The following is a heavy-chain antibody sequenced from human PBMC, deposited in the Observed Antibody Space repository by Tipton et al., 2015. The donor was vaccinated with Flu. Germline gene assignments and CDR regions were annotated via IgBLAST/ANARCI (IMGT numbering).Heavy chain of an antibody. CDR2: INHSGST. CDR3: ARVGGWYEGYQVDY. D-gene: IGHD6-19*01. CDR1: GGSFSGYY. V-gene: IGHV4-34*01. Sequence: TLSLTCAVYGGSFSGYYWSWIRQPPEKGLEWIGEINHSGSTNYNPSLKSRVTISVDTSKNQFSLRLSSVTAADTAVYYCARVGGWYEGYQVDYWGQGTLVTVSS. J-gene: IGHJ4*02.